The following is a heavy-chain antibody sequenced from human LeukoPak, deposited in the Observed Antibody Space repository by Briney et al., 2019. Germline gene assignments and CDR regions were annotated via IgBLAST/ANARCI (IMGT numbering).Heavy chain of an antibody. CDR2: ISGSGAGT. Sequence: PGGSLRLSCAASGFTFSSFAMRWVRQAPGKGLEWVSSISGSGAGTYYADSVKGRFTISRDNSKNTLYLQMNSLRAEDTAVYYCAKDKEGASVFGYWGQGTLVTVSS. D-gene: IGHD1-26*01. V-gene: IGHV3-23*01. CDR1: GFTFSSFA. CDR3: AKDKEGASVFGY. J-gene: IGHJ4*02.